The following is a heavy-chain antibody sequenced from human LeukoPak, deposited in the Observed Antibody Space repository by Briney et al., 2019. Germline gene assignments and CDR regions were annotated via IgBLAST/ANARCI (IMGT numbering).Heavy chain of an antibody. J-gene: IGHJ4*02. D-gene: IGHD3-22*01. CDR1: GFSFSDYY. CDR2: ISSSGSST. CDR3: AKGSSGGYYTHCDH. Sequence: PGGSLRLSCAASGFSFSDYYMVWIRQAPGKGPEWVSVISSSGSSTNYADSVRGRFTISRDNSKNTLYLQMNGLRAEDTAVYYCAKGSSGGYYTHCDHWGQGTLVTVSS. V-gene: IGHV3-11*05.